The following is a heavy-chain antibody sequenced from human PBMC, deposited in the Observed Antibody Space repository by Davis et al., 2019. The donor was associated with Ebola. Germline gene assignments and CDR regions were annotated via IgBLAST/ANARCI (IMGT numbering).Heavy chain of an antibody. CDR2: IYYSGST. CDR3: ARGLRGRLAKWFDP. J-gene: IGHJ5*02. Sequence: MPSETLSLTCTVSGGSISSDYWTWIRQPPGKGLEWIGYIYYSGSTNYNPPLKSRAAISVDTSKSQFSLNLRSVTAADTAMYYCARGLRGRLAKWFDPWGQGTLVIVSS. V-gene: IGHV4-59*01. CDR1: GGSISSDY. D-gene: IGHD6-19*01.